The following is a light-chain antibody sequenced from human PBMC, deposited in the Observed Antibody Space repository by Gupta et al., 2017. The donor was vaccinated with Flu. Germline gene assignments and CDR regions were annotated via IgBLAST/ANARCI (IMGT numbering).Light chain of an antibody. CDR3: QTRLT. CDR1: QSVDSH. CDR2: DAS. V-gene: IGKV3-11*01. Sequence: EMVLTQSPVTLSLSPGDRATLSSSASQSVDSHLAWYQQRPDQAPMLLIYDASNRATDIPARSTGSGSGTDFTLTINSLEPEYFALYYCQTRLTFGPGTKVDIK. J-gene: IGKJ3*01.